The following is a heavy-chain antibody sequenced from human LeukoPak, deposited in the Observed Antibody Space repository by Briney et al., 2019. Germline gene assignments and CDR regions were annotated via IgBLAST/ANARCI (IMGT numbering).Heavy chain of an antibody. CDR2: ISSSSSYI. V-gene: IGHV3-21*01. Sequence: GGSLRLSCAASGFTFSSYSMNWVRQAPGKGLEWVSSISSSSSYIYYADSVKGRFTISRDNAKNSLYLQMNSLRAEDTAVYYCARYFDYGDAFDIWGQGTMVTVSS. CDR3: ARYFDYGDAFDI. CDR1: GFTFSSYS. D-gene: IGHD4-17*01. J-gene: IGHJ3*02.